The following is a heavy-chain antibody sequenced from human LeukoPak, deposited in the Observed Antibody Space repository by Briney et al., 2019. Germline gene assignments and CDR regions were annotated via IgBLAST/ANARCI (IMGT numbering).Heavy chain of an antibody. J-gene: IGHJ4*02. Sequence: GESLKISCKGSGYSFASYWIGWVRQMPGKGLEWMGIIYPGDSDTRYSPSFQGQVTISADKSISTAYLQWSSLKASDTAMYYCARGAAADKYYFDYWGQGTLVTVSS. V-gene: IGHV5-51*01. CDR1: GYSFASYW. CDR2: IYPGDSDT. D-gene: IGHD6-13*01. CDR3: ARGAAADKYYFDY.